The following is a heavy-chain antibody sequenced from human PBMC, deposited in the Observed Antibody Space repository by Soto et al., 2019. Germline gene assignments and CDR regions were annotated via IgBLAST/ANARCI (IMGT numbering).Heavy chain of an antibody. CDR1: DFDFSSYG. D-gene: IGHD3-10*01. V-gene: IGHV3-30*03. CDR3: ARDSGWPILNFDN. Sequence: GGSLRLSCAASDFDFSSYGIHWVRQAPGKGLEWVAASSYDGRETFYADSAKGRFTVSKEMSKNTAFLQMNALRHEDTAVYFCARDSGWPILNFDNWGQGTRVTAPQ. J-gene: IGHJ4*02. CDR2: SSYDGRET.